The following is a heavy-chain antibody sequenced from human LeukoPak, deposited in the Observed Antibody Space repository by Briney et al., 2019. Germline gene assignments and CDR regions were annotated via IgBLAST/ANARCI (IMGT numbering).Heavy chain of an antibody. CDR2: ISGSGGST. J-gene: IGHJ4*02. D-gene: IGHD1-26*01. CDR1: GFTFSSYA. CDR3: AKDSGTYYKGFDY. V-gene: IGHV3-23*01. Sequence: PGESLRLSCAASGFTFSSYAMSWVRQAPGKGLEWVSTISGSGGSTYYADSVKGRFTISRDNSKNTLYLQMNSLRAEDTAVYYCAKDSGTYYKGFDYWGQGTLVTVSS.